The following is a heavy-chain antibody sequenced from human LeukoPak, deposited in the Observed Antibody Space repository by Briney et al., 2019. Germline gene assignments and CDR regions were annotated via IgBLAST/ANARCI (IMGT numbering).Heavy chain of an antibody. Sequence: GGSLRLPCEACGFTFSRYWMHWVRPAPGKGLAWVSRIKSDGKTNYAASVKGRFTISRDKAKNTVSLQMDSLRAEDTGVYYCARAPSEVGGYYPEYFRHWGQGTLVTVSS. CDR3: ARAPSEVGGYYPEYFRH. D-gene: IGHD3-22*01. CDR1: GFTFSRYW. J-gene: IGHJ1*01. CDR2: IKSDGKT. V-gene: IGHV3-74*01.